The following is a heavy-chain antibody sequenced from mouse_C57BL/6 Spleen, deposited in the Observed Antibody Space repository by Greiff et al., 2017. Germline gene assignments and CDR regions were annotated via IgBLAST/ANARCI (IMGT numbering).Heavy chain of an antibody. Sequence: VQLQQSGAELARPGASVKLSCKASGYTFTSYGISWVKQRTGQGLEWIGEIYPRSGNTYYNEKFKGKATLTADKSSSTAYMGLRSLTSEDSAVYFCAGYYDYDGGYAMDYWGQGTSVTVSS. V-gene: IGHV1-81*01. CDR3: AGYYDYDGGYAMDY. CDR1: GYTFTSYG. CDR2: IYPRSGNT. D-gene: IGHD2-4*01. J-gene: IGHJ4*01.